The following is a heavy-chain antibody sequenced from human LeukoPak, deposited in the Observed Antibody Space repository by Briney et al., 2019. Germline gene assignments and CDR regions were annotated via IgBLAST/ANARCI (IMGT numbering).Heavy chain of an antibody. D-gene: IGHD3-10*01. CDR1: GFTFDIYA. CDR3: AKALPMAPFDY. J-gene: IGHJ4*02. CDR2: ISWNSGII. Sequence: GGSLRLSCAASGFTFDIYAMHWVRQAPGKGLEWVSGISWNSGIIDYADSVKGRFTISRDNAKNSLSLQMNSLRAEDTALYYCAKALPMAPFDYWGKGTLVTVSS. V-gene: IGHV3-9*01.